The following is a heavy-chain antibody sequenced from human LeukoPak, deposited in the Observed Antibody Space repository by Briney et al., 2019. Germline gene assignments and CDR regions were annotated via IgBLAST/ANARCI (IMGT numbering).Heavy chain of an antibody. J-gene: IGHJ4*02. CDR1: GGSISSYY. V-gene: IGHV4-59*01. CDR3: ARGVDIITIFGVVRSSTFDY. CDR2: IYYSGST. D-gene: IGHD3-3*01. Sequence: PSETLSLTCTVSGGSISSYYWSWIRQPPGKGLEWIGYIYYSGSTNYNPSLKSRVTISVDTSKNQFSLKLSSVTAADTAVYYCARGVDIITIFGVVRSSTFDYWGQGTLVTVSS.